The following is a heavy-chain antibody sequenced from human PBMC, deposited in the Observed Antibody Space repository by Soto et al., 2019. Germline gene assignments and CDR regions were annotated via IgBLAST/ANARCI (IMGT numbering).Heavy chain of an antibody. D-gene: IGHD2-21*01. J-gene: IGHJ2*01. Sequence: EVQLLESVGGLVQPGGSLRLSCAGSGFTFFNYAMNWVRQAPGKGLECVSSISGGGDATFFPDSVRGRFTFSRDNSKNTVTLQMNSLGVEDTAVYYCARKILVSTTRPEYWDFALWCRGNLVTVSS. CDR3: ARKILVSTTRPEYWDFAL. V-gene: IGHV3-23*01. CDR1: GFTFFNYA. CDR2: ISGGGDAT.